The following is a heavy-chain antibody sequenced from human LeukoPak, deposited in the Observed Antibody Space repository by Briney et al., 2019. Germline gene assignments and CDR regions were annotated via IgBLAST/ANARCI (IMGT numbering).Heavy chain of an antibody. V-gene: IGHV4-34*01. CDR1: GGSFSDYP. CDR2: IRHGGTT. Sequence: PSETLSLTCAVYGGSFSDYPWTWIRQPPGTRLEWIGQIRHGGTTKYNPSLNSRVTMSLDTSKNQFSLKLASVTAADTAVYYCARGAPGYWGQGTLVTVSS. CDR3: ARGAPGY. J-gene: IGHJ4*02.